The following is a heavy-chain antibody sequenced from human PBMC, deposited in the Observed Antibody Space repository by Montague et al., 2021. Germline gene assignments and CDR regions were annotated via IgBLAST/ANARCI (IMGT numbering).Heavy chain of an antibody. CDR2: IYFNGNT. Sequence: ETLSLTCTVSGGAISSFYWHWIWTSPGKGMERNGEIYFNGNTNYDHSLKSRVTMSVDTSKNQLSLMLSSVTVADTAVYYCAGEWGAFDSWGQGTLVTVSS. J-gene: IGHJ4*02. CDR3: AGEWGAFDS. D-gene: IGHD3-16*01. V-gene: IGHV4-59*01. CDR1: GGAISSFY.